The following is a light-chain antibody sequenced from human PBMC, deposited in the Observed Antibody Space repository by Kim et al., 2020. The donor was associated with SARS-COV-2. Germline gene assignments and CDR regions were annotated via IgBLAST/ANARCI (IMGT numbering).Light chain of an antibody. CDR3: QNYDSAPLT. Sequence: AAVGDRVTITCRASQGVSKYLAWYQQRPGKVPKLLIFDTSTLQSGVPSRFSGSGSGTDFTLTISSLQPEDVATYYCQNYDSAPLTFGGGTKVDIK. J-gene: IGKJ4*01. CDR1: QGVSKY. V-gene: IGKV1-27*01. CDR2: DTS.